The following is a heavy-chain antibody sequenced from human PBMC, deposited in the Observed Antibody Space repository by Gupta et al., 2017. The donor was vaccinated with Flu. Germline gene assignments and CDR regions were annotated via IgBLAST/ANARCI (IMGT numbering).Heavy chain of an antibody. CDR3: AKAVERIGYHMDV. V-gene: IGHV3-30*18. D-gene: IGHD5-12*01. Sequence: QVQLVESGGGVVQPGRSLRLSCAASGFTFSSYGMHWVRQAPGKGLEWVAIISNDESHKDYADSVKGRFTISRDNSKKTVYLEMNSLRPEDTAKYYCAKAVERIGYHMDVWGKGTTVTVSS. CDR2: ISNDESHK. J-gene: IGHJ6*04. CDR1: GFTFSSYG.